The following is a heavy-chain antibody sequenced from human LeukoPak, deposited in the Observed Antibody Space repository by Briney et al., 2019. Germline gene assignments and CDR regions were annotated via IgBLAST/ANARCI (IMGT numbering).Heavy chain of an antibody. CDR2: FYYSGST. Sequence: SETLSLTCTVSGGSISSYYWSWIRQPPGKGLEWIGYFYYSGSTNYNPSLKSRVTISVDTSKNQFSLKLNSVTAADTAVYYCARGSGWLDYWGQGTLVTVSS. D-gene: IGHD6-19*01. CDR1: GGSISSYY. CDR3: ARGSGWLDY. J-gene: IGHJ4*02. V-gene: IGHV4-59*01.